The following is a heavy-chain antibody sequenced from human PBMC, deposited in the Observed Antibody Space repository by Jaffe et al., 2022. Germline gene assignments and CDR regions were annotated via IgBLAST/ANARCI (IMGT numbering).Heavy chain of an antibody. CDR1: GGSISSYY. CDR3: ARGARDSSWYSYYYYYMDV. D-gene: IGHD6-13*01. V-gene: IGHV4-59*01. CDR2: IYYSGST. Sequence: QVQLQESGPGLVKPSETLSLTCTVSGGSISSYYWSWIRQPPGKGLEWIGYIYYSGSTNYNPSLKSRVTISVDTSKNQFSLKLSSVTAADTAVYYCARGARDSSWYSYYYYYMDVWGKGTTVTVSS. J-gene: IGHJ6*03.